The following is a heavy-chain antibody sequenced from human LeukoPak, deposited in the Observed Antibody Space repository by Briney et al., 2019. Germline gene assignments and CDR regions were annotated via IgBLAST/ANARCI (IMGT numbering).Heavy chain of an antibody. J-gene: IGHJ6*02. CDR3: ARVGCSGGSCSYGMDV. V-gene: IGHV4-30-2*01. D-gene: IGHD2-15*01. Sequence: SETLSLTCAVSGGSISSGGYSWSWIRQPPGKGLEWIGYIYHSGSTYYNPSLKSRVTISVGRSKNQFSLKLSSVTAADTAVYYCARVGCSGGSCSYGMDVWGQGTTVTVSS. CDR2: IYHSGST. CDR1: GGSISSGGYS.